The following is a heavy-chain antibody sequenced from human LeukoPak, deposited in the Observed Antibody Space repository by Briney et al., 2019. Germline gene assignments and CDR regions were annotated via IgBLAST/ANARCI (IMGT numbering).Heavy chain of an antibody. CDR3: ATVVRLRYFDWLLYPPFDY. CDR2: FDPGDGET. J-gene: IGHJ4*02. V-gene: IGHV1-24*01. CDR1: VYTLAELS. Sequence: ASVTVSCKVSVYTLAELSMDWVRQAPGKGLEWVGGFDPGDGETIYAQKFQGRVTMTDDTSTDTDYMELSSLRSEDTAVYYCATVVRLRYFDWLLYPPFDYWGQGTLVTVSS. D-gene: IGHD3-9*01.